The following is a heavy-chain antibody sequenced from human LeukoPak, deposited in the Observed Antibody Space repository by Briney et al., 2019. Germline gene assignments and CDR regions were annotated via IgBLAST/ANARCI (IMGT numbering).Heavy chain of an antibody. V-gene: IGHV4-59*08. J-gene: IGHJ4*02. Sequence: PSETLSLTCTVSGGSISTYYWSWIRQPPGKGLDWIGDIYYSGSTSYNPSLKSRVTISVDTSKNKFSLKLSSVTAADTAVYYCARSIIAAGMWAFDYWGQGSLVTVSS. CDR3: ARSIIAAGMWAFDY. CDR2: IYYSGST. CDR1: GGSISTYY. D-gene: IGHD6-13*01.